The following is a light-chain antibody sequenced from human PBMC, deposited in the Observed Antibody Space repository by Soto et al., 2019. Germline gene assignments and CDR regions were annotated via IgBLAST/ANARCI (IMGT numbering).Light chain of an antibody. CDR1: SSNIGSHI. J-gene: IGLJ1*01. CDR3: ASWDDSLDASS. CDR2: SNN. V-gene: IGLV1-44*01. Sequence: QSMLTQPPSASGTPGQRVTISCSGSSSNIGSHIVNWYQQLPGTAPKLLIYSNNQRPSGVPDRFSGSKSGTSASLAISGLQSEDEADYYCASWDDSLDASSFGTGTKVTVL.